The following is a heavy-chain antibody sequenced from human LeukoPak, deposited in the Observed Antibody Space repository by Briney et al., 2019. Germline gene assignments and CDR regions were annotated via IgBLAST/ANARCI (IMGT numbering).Heavy chain of an antibody. CDR2: ISYDGSNK. J-gene: IGHJ6*03. V-gene: IGHV3-30*18. CDR1: GFTFSSYG. Sequence: GGSLRLSCAASGFTFSSYGMHWVRQAPGKGLEWVAVISYDGSNKYYADSVKGRFTISRDNSKNTLYLQMNSLRAEDTAVYYCAKGSESGEQWLVLPNYCYYYMDVWGKGTTVTVSS. D-gene: IGHD6-19*01. CDR3: AKGSESGEQWLVLPNYCYYYMDV.